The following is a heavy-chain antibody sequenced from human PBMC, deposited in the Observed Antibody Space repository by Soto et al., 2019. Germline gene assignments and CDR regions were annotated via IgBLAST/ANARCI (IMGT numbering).Heavy chain of an antibody. Sequence: PSETLSLTCTVSGGSTKSSEYHWSWTRQSPAKGLEWIGYIHNSGTSFYNPSLRGRVTVTLDTSRSQFSLTLASVTAADTAVYYCVREERIAAPQLDYWGQGIPVTVSS. D-gene: IGHD6-6*01. CDR3: VREERIAAPQLDY. CDR2: IHNSGTS. J-gene: IGHJ4*02. CDR1: GGSTKSSEYH. V-gene: IGHV4-30-4*01.